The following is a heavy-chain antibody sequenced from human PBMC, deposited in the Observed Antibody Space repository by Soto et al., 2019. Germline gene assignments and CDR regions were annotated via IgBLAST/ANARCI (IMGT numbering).Heavy chain of an antibody. Sequence: LETLSLTCSVSGDSINSDKYYWGWIRQPPGKGLEWIGSIYFRGNTYYNPSLQTRVTISLDKSKSQFSLKLNSVTAADSAVYFCARLEGLATISYYFDFWGQGALVTVSS. CDR2: IYFRGNT. J-gene: IGHJ4*02. CDR3: ARLEGLATISYYFDF. D-gene: IGHD3-9*01. CDR1: GDSINSDKYY. V-gene: IGHV4-39*01.